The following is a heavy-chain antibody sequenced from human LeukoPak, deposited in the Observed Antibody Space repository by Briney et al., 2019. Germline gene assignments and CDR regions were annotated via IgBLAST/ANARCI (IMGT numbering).Heavy chain of an antibody. CDR1: GFTFSSYA. V-gene: IGHV3-23*01. CDR2: ISGSGGST. J-gene: IGHJ4*02. Sequence: GGSLRLSCAASGFTFSSYAMSWVRQAPGKGLEWVSAISGSGGSTYYADSVKGRFTISRDNSKNTPYLQINSMRAEDTAVYYCAKDFDSYGYWYYFDYWGQGTLVTVSS. D-gene: IGHD5-18*01. CDR3: AKDFDSYGYWYYFDY.